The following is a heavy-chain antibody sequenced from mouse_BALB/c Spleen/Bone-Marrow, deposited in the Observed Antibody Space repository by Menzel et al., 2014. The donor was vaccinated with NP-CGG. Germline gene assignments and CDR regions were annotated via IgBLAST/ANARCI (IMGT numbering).Heavy chain of an antibody. CDR1: GYTFTSYW. V-gene: IGHV1S22*01. Sequence: LKHSGSELVRPGASVRLSCKASGYTFTSYWMHWVKQRLGQGLEWIGNISPGSGATTYDGKFKSKATLTVDTSSSTAYMHLTSLTSEDSAIYYCTRIFDYWGQGTTLTVSS. CDR3: TRIFDY. J-gene: IGHJ2*01. CDR2: ISPGSGAT.